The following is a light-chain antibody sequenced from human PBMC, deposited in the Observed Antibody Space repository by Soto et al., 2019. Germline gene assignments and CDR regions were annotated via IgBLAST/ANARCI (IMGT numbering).Light chain of an antibody. CDR2: SND. CDR1: GSNIGSHT. V-gene: IGLV1-44*01. Sequence: QSVLTQPPSASGTPGQRVTISCSGSGSNIGSHTVSWYQQLPGTAPNLLIYSNDQRPSGVPDRFSASKSGTSASLAISGLRSEDEAEYFCATWDDSLSGVVFGGGTKLTVL. CDR3: ATWDDSLSGVV. J-gene: IGLJ2*01.